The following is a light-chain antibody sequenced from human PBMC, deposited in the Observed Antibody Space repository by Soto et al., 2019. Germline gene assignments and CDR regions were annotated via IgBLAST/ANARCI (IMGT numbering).Light chain of an antibody. CDR1: SSNIGNNY. J-gene: IGLJ1*01. Sequence: QSVLTQPPSVSAAPGQKVTISCSGSSSNIGNNYVSWYQQLPGTATKLLIYGNDQRPSGIPDRFSGSKSGTSATLGITGLQTGDEADYYCGTWDSSLSYYVFGTGTKVTVL. CDR2: GND. CDR3: GTWDSSLSYYV. V-gene: IGLV1-51*02.